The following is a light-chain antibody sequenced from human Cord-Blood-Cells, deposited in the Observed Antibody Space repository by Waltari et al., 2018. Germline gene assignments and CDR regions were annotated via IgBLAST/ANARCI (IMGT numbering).Light chain of an antibody. CDR3: QQYNSYSYT. V-gene: IGKV1-5*01. J-gene: IGKJ2*01. CDR2: DAS. CDR1: QSISSW. Sequence: DIQMTQSPSTLSASVGDRFTLTCRASQSISSWLAWYQQKPGKAPNLLIYDASSLERGVPSRFSGGGSGTEFTLTISSLQPDDFATYYCQQYNSYSYTFGQGTKLEIK.